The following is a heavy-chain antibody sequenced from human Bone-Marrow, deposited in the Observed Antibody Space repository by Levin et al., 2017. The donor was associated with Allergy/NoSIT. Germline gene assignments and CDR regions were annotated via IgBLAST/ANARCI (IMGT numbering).Heavy chain of an antibody. Sequence: GESLKISCAASGFTFSSYAMSWVRQDPVKGLEWVSAIRDSGDSPYYADSVKSRFTISRDNAKNTLYLQMTSLRAEDTAVYFCAKHQSAYHSHYYGMDVWGQGTTVTVTS. V-gene: IGHV3-23*01. CDR3: AKHQSAYHSHYYGMDV. D-gene: IGHD3-3*01. CDR2: IRDSGDSP. CDR1: GFTFSSYA. J-gene: IGHJ6*02.